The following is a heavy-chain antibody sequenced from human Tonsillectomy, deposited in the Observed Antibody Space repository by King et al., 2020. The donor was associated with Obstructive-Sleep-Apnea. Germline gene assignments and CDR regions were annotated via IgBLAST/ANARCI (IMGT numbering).Heavy chain of an antibody. CDR3: ARVVLVVAATHHGEYFQH. Sequence: HLQESGPGLVKPSETLSLTCTVSGYSISSGDFWCWIRQPPGKGLEWIGSMYHSGSTYYNPSLKSRVTISVDTSKNQFFLNLSSVTAADTAVYYCARVVLVVAATHHGEYFQHWGQGTLVTVSS. CDR1: GYSISSGDF. J-gene: IGHJ1*01. D-gene: IGHD2-15*01. V-gene: IGHV4-38-2*02. CDR2: MYHSGST.